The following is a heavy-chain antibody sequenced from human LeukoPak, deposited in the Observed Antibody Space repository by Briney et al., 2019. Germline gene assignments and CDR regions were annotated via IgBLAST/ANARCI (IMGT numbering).Heavy chain of an antibody. V-gene: IGHV3-11*01. J-gene: IGHJ4*02. CDR1: GFTLSDYY. Sequence: PGGSLRLSCAASGFTLSDYYMSWVRQAPGKGREWVSYISNSGRTIYYADSVKGRFTISRDNAKNSLYLQMNSLRAEDTAIYYCARDADDDSPYYFDYWGQGTLVTVSS. D-gene: IGHD4-17*01. CDR3: ARDADDDSPYYFDY. CDR2: ISNSGRTI.